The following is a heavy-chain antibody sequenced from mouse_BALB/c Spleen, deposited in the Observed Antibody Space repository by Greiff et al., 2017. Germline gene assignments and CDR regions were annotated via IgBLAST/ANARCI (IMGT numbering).Heavy chain of an antibody. J-gene: IGHJ4*01. CDR3: ATYGTTVVERYYAMDY. CDR2: INPSTGYT. V-gene: IGHV1-7*01. CDR1: GYTFTSYW. Sequence: QVQLQQSGAELAKPGASVKMSCKASGYTFTSYWMHWVKQRPGQGLEWIGYINPSTGYTEYNQKFKDKATLTADKSSSTAYMQLSSLTSEDSAVYYCATYGTTVVERYYAMDYWGQGTSVTVSS. D-gene: IGHD1-1*01.